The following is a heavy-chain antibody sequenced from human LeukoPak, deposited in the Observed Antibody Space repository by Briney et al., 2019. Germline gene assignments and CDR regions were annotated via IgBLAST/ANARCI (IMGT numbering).Heavy chain of an antibody. Sequence: MASETLSLTCAVYGGSFSGYYWSWIRQPPGKGLEWIGEINHSGSTNYNPSLKSRVTISVDTSKNQFSPKLSSVTAADTAVYYCAREHCSGGSCYSIYYYYYMDVWGKGTTVTVSS. CDR2: INHSGST. V-gene: IGHV4-34*01. CDR3: AREHCSGGSCYSIYYYYYMDV. CDR1: GGSFSGYY. J-gene: IGHJ6*03. D-gene: IGHD2-15*01.